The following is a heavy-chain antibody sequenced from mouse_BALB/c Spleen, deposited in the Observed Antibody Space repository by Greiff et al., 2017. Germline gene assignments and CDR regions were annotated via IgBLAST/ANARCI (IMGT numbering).Heavy chain of an antibody. CDR2: IWSGGST. V-gene: IGHV2-2*02. Sequence: QVQLQQSGPGLVQPSQSLSITCTVSGFSLTSYGVHWVRQSPGKGLEWLGVIWSGGSTDYNAAFISRLSISKDNSKSQVFFKMNSLQANDTAIYYCARREVRRSWFAYWGQGTLVTVSA. CDR3: ARREVRRSWFAY. J-gene: IGHJ3*01. CDR1: GFSLTSYG. D-gene: IGHD2-14*01.